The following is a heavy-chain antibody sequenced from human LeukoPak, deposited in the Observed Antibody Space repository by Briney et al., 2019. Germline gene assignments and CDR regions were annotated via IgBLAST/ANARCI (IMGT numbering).Heavy chain of an antibody. CDR1: GFTFSSYW. V-gene: IGHV3-7*01. CDR3: ARDQVPTGGIAVAGTDY. J-gene: IGHJ4*02. D-gene: IGHD6-19*01. CDR2: IKQDGSEK. Sequence: GGSLRLSCAASGFTFSSYWMSWVRQAPGKGLEWVANIKQDGSEKYYVDSVKGRFTISRDNARNSLYLQMNSLRAEDTAVYYCARDQVPTGGIAVAGTDYWGQGTLVTVSS.